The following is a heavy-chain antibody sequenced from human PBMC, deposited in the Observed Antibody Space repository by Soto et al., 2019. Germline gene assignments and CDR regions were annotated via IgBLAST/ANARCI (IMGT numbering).Heavy chain of an antibody. Sequence: GGSLRLSCAASGFTFSSYAMSWVRQAPGKGLEWVSAISGSGGSTYYADSVKGRFTISRDNSKNTLYLQMNSLRAEDTAVYYCAKVCPSPLRFLEWLAAYWFDPWGQGTLVTVSS. V-gene: IGHV3-23*01. CDR2: ISGSGGST. J-gene: IGHJ5*02. D-gene: IGHD3-3*01. CDR1: GFTFSSYA. CDR3: AKVCPSPLRFLEWLAAYWFDP.